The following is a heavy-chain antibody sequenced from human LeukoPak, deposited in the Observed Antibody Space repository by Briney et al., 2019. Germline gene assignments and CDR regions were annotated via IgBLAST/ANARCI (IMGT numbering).Heavy chain of an antibody. D-gene: IGHD1-1*01. CDR2: IYYSGST. J-gene: IGHJ4*02. CDR3: ASGAGNWQTSKFDY. CDR1: GGSISSSSYY. V-gene: IGHV4-39*07. Sequence: SETLSLTCTVSGGSISSSSYYWGWIRQPPGKGLEWIGSIYYSGSTYYNPSLKSRVTISVDTSKNQFSLKLSSVTAADTAVYYCASGAGNWQTSKFDYWGQGTLVTVSS.